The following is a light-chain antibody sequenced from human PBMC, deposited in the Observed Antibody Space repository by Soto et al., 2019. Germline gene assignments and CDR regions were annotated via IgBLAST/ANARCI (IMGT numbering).Light chain of an antibody. V-gene: IGLV2-23*01. CDR2: EGS. J-gene: IGLJ1*01. CDR3: CSYAGSSSYV. Sequence: QSVRSQPSSVSGSPGQSITISCTGTSSDVGSYNLVSWYQQHPGKAPKLMIYEGSKRPSGVSNCFSGSKSGNTASLTISGLQAEDEADYYCCSYAGSSSYVFGTGT. CDR1: SSDVGSYNL.